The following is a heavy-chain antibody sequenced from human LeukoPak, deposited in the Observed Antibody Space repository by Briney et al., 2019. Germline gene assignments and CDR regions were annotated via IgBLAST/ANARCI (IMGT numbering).Heavy chain of an antibody. CDR3: AREGYDFWSGSHYYFDY. CDR1: GYTFTSYG. D-gene: IGHD3-3*01. CDR2: ISAYNSNT. Sequence: ASVKVSCKASGYTFTSYGISWVRQAPGQGLEWVGWISAYNSNTNYAHKLQGRVTMTTDTSTSTAYMELRSLRSVDTAVYYCAREGYDFWSGSHYYFDYWGQGTLVTVSS. J-gene: IGHJ4*02. V-gene: IGHV1-18*01.